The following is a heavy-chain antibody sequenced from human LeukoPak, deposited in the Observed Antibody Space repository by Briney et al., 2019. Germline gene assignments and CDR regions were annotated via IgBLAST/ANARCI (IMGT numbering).Heavy chain of an antibody. CDR1: GYTFTNHY. J-gene: IGHJ5*02. Sequence: ASVKVSCKASGYTFTNHYMHWVRQAPGQGLEWMGIINPSGGGTSYAQKFQGRVTMTRDISTNTFYMELSSLRFDDTAVYYCARDVSYSGSRDAWWFDPWGQGTLVTVSS. CDR3: ARDVSYSGSRDAWWFDP. CDR2: INPSGGGT. D-gene: IGHD6-13*01. V-gene: IGHV1-46*01.